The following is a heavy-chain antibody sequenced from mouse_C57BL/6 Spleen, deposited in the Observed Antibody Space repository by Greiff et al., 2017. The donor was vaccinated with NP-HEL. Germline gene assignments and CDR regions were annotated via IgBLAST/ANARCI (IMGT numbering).Heavy chain of an antibody. CDR2: ISSGGSYT. D-gene: IGHD2-4*01. V-gene: IGHV5-6*01. J-gene: IGHJ3*01. CDR3: ARQGDYDWFAY. CDR1: GFTFSSYG. Sequence: VMLVESGGDLVKPGGSLKLSCAASGFTFSSYGMSWVRQTPDKRLEWVATISSGGSYTYYPDSVKGRFTISRDNAKNTLYRQMSSLNSEDTAMYYCARQGDYDWFAYWGQGTLVTVSA.